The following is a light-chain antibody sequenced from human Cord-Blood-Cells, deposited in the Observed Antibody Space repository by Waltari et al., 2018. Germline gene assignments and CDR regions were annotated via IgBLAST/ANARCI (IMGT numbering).Light chain of an antibody. CDR1: SSAVGGYNY. J-gene: IGLJ3*02. Sequence: QSALTQPPSASGSPGQSVPIPCTGTSSAVGGYNYVSWYQQPPGKAPKLMIYEVSKRPSGVPDRFSGSKSGNTASLTVSGLQAEDEADYYCSSYAGSNNWVFGGGTKLTVL. V-gene: IGLV2-8*01. CDR3: SSYAGSNNWV. CDR2: EVS.